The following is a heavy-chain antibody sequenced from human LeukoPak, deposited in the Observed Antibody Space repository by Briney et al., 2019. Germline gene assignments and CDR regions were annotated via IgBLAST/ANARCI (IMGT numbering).Heavy chain of an antibody. V-gene: IGHV4-38-2*01. CDR2: IYHSGST. CDR3: VRHGVGYCSSTSCSHY. D-gene: IGHD2-2*01. CDR1: GYSISSGYH. J-gene: IGHJ4*02. Sequence: TSETLSLTCAVSGYSISSGYHWGWIRQPPGKGLEWIGSIYHSGSTYYNTSLKSRVTISVDTSKNQFSLKLSSVTAADTAVYYCVRHGVGYCSSTSCSHYWGQGPLVTVSS.